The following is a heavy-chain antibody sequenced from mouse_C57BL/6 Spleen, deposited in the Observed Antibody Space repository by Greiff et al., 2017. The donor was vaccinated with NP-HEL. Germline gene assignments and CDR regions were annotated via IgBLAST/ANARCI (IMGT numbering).Heavy chain of an antibody. Sequence: EVQLQQSGPELVKPGASVKISCKASGYTFTDYYMNWVKQSHGKSLEWIGDINPNNGGTSYNQKFKGKATLTVDKSSSTAYMELRSLTSEDSAVYYCARMSYDYLAYWGQGTLVTVSA. V-gene: IGHV1-26*01. CDR2: INPNNGGT. D-gene: IGHD2-4*01. J-gene: IGHJ3*01. CDR3: ARMSYDYLAY. CDR1: GYTFTDYY.